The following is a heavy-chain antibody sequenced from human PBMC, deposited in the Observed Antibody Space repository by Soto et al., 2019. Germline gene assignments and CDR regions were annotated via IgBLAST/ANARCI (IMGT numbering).Heavy chain of an antibody. J-gene: IGHJ4*02. CDR3: ARDKITCLFDY. Sequence: TLSLTCTVSGGSISSGGYYWSWIRQHPGKGLEWIGYIYYSGSTYYNPSLKSRVTISVDTSKNQFSLKLTSVTAADTAVYYCARDKITCLFDYWGQGTLVTVSS. D-gene: IGHD3-10*01. CDR1: GGSISSGGYY. CDR2: IYYSGST. V-gene: IGHV4-31*03.